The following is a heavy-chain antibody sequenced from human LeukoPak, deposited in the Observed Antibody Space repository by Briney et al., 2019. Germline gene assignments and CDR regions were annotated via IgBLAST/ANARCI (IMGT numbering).Heavy chain of an antibody. Sequence: ASVKVSCKASGYTFTSYDINWVRQATGQGLEWMGWMNPNSGNTGYAQKLKGRVTMTRNTSINTAYMELSSLRSEDTAVYYCARVGYDILTGPEDYFDFWGQGTLVTVSS. V-gene: IGHV1-8*01. CDR2: MNPNSGNT. CDR3: ARVGYDILTGPEDYFDF. J-gene: IGHJ4*02. D-gene: IGHD3-9*01. CDR1: GYTFTSYD.